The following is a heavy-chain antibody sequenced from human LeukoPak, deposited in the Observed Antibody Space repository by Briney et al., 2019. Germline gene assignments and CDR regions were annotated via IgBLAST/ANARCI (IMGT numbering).Heavy chain of an antibody. J-gene: IGHJ4*02. D-gene: IGHD6-13*01. CDR3: ARDMTPPLYSSSWSPPDY. CDR2: ISAYNGNT. CDR1: GYTFTSYG. Sequence: VASVKVSCKASGYTFTSYGISWVRQAPGQGLEWMGWISAYNGNTNYAQKLQGRVTMTTDTSTSTAYMELRSLRSDDTAVYYCARDMTPPLYSSSWSPPDYWGRGTLVTVSS. V-gene: IGHV1-18*01.